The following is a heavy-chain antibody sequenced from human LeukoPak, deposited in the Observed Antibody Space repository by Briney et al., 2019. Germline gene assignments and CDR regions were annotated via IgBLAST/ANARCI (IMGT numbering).Heavy chain of an antibody. Sequence: GASVKVSCKASGYTFTSYYMYWVRQAPGQGLEWMGIINPNRGSTSYAQKFQGRVTMTRDTSISTACMELSRLRSDDTAVYYCARVGDFLGLPWSLPLDYWGQGTLVTVSS. V-gene: IGHV1-2*02. J-gene: IGHJ4*02. D-gene: IGHD2/OR15-2a*01. CDR2: INPNRGST. CDR3: ARVGDFLGLPWSLPLDY. CDR1: GYTFTSYY.